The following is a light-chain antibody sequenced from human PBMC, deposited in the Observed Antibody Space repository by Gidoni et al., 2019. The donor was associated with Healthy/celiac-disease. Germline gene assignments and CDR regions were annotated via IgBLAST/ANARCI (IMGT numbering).Light chain of an antibody. CDR3: QQYYSTPYT. V-gene: IGKV4-1*01. Sequence: DHVMTQSPDSLAVSLGERATINCKSSQGVLYSSNNKTYLAWYQQKPGQPPKLLIYWASTRESGIPDRFSGSGSGTDFTLTISSLQAEDVAVYYCQQYYSTPYTFGQGTKLEIK. CDR2: WAS. J-gene: IGKJ2*01. CDR1: QGVLYSSNNKTY.